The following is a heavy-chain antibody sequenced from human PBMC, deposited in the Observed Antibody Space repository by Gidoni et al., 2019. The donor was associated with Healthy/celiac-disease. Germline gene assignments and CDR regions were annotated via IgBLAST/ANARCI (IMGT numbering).Heavy chain of an antibody. CDR1: GYTFTSHY. D-gene: IGHD6-13*01. V-gene: IGHV1-46*03. CDR3: ATFILAAAGTHFDY. J-gene: IGHJ4*02. CDR2: INPSGGST. Sequence: QVQLVQSGAEVKKPGASLKVSCKASGYTFTSHYMHWVRQAPGQGLEWMGRINPSGGSTSYAQKFQGRATMTRDTSTSTVYMELSSLRSEDTAVYYCATFILAAAGTHFDYWGQGTLVTVSS.